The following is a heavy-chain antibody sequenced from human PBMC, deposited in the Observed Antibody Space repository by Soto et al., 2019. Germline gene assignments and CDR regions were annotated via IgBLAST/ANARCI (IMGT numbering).Heavy chain of an antibody. D-gene: IGHD5-12*01. Sequence: SGPTLVNPTQTLTLTCTFSGFSLSTSGMCVSWIRQPPGTALEWLALIDWDDDKYYSTSLKTRLTISKDTSKNQVVLTMTNMDPVDTATYYCARIQTWPTNREFDYWGQGTLVTVSS. CDR3: ARIQTWPTNREFDY. CDR2: IDWDDDK. V-gene: IGHV2-70*01. CDR1: GFSLSTSGMC. J-gene: IGHJ4*02.